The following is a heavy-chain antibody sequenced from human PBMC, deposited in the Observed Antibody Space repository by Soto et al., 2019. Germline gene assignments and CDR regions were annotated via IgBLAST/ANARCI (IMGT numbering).Heavy chain of an antibody. CDR2: IGTSSTYI. CDR1: GFTFSSSP. D-gene: IGHD3-10*01. CDR3: ARDVCAYGSGRHYNYWFGP. J-gene: IGHJ5*02. V-gene: IGHV3-48*02. Sequence: EVQLVESGGGLVQPGGSLRLSCAASGFTFSSSPMNWLRQAPGKGLEWVSYIGTSSTYIHYADSVKGRFTISRDDAKNSLYLQMASLRDEDTAVYYCARDVCAYGSGRHYNYWFGPWGKGTLVSVSS.